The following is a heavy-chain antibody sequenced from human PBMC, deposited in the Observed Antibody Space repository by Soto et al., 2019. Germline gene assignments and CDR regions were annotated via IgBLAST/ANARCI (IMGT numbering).Heavy chain of an antibody. Sequence: QVQLVESGGGVVQPGRSLRLSCAASGFTFSTYGMHWVRQAPGKGLEWVAVISYDGSNKYYADSVKGRFTISRDNSKNSLYLQMSSLRAEDTAVYYCAKGLSYSVSDYWGQGTLVTVSS. CDR1: GFTFSTYG. V-gene: IGHV3-30*18. J-gene: IGHJ4*02. CDR2: ISYDGSNK. CDR3: AKGLSYSVSDY. D-gene: IGHD5-18*01.